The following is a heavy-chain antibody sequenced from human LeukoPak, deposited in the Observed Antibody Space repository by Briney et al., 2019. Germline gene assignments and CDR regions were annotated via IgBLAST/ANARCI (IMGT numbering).Heavy chain of an antibody. CDR3: ASSSWETPKGFMDY. J-gene: IGHJ4*02. CDR2: ISSSSSYI. V-gene: IGHV3-21*01. CDR1: GFTFSSYS. D-gene: IGHD6-13*01. Sequence: GGSLRPSCAASGFTFSSYSMNWVRQAPGKGLEWVSSISSSSSYIYYADSVKGRFTISRDNAKNSLYLQMNSLRAEDTAVYYCASSSWETPKGFMDYWGQGTLVTVSS.